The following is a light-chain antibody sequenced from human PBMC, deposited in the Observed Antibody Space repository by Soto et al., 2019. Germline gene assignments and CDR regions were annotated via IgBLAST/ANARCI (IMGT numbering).Light chain of an antibody. J-gene: IGLJ1*01. CDR3: SSYTSSSTLYYV. CDR2: EVS. Sequence: QSALTQPASVSGSPGQSITISCTGTSSDVGGYKYVSWYQQHPGKAPKLMIYEVSNRPSGVSNRFSGSKSGNTASLTISGPQAEDEADYYCSSYTSSSTLYYVFGTGTKLTVL. CDR1: SSDVGGYKY. V-gene: IGLV2-14*01.